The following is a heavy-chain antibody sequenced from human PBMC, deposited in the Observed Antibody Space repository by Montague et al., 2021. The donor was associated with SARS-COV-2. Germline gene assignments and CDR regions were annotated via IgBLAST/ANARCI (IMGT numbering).Heavy chain of an antibody. CDR2: IYYSGST. CDR3: ARHFKVTFVRWLQPRGGFDY. Sequence: SETLSLTCTVSGGSISSSSYYWGWIRQPPGKGLEWIVSIYYSGSTYYNPSLKSRVTISVDTSKNQFSLKLSSVTAADTAVYYCARHFKVTFVRWLQPRGGFDYWGQGTLVTVSS. V-gene: IGHV4-39*01. CDR1: GGSISSSSYY. D-gene: IGHD5-24*01. J-gene: IGHJ4*02.